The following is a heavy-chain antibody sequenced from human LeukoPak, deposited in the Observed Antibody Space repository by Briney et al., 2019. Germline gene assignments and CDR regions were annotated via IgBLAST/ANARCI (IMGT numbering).Heavy chain of an antibody. CDR1: GFTFRSYE. D-gene: IGHD1-26*01. CDR2: ISSSGSTI. Sequence: GGSLRLSCAASGFTFRSYEMNWVRQAPGKGLEWVSYISSSGSTIYYADSVKGRFTISRDNAKNSLYLQMNSLRVEDTALYYCAKDRGGSSELGDAFDVWGQGTMVRVSS. CDR3: AKDRGGSSELGDAFDV. V-gene: IGHV3-48*03. J-gene: IGHJ3*01.